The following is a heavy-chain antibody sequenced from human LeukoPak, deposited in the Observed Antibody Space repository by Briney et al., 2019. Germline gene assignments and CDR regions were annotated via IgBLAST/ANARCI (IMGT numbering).Heavy chain of an antibody. CDR2: ISWNSGSI. CDR1: GFTFSNSS. V-gene: IGHV3-9*01. CDR3: AKAAYGSGSYYNF. J-gene: IGHJ4*02. Sequence: GGSLRLSCAASGFTFSNSSMNWVRQAPGKGLEWVSGISWNSGSIGYADSVKGRFTISRDNAKNSLYLQMNSLRAEDTALYYCAKAAYGSGSYYNFWGQGTLVTVSS. D-gene: IGHD3-10*01.